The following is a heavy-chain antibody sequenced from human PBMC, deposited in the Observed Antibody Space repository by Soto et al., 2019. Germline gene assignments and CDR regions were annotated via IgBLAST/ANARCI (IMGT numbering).Heavy chain of an antibody. J-gene: IGHJ4*02. Sequence: EVQLLESGGGVVQPGGSLRLSCAASGFTFRTYAMSWVRQAPGKGLEWVSGISGSGTSTYYADSVKGRFTISRDTSKNTLYLQMNSLRAEDTAVYVCAKDKCGMATTTVEVHWGQGTLVTVSS. CDR2: ISGSGTST. V-gene: IGHV3-23*01. CDR1: GFTFRTYA. D-gene: IGHD1-1*01. CDR3: AKDKCGMATTTVEVH.